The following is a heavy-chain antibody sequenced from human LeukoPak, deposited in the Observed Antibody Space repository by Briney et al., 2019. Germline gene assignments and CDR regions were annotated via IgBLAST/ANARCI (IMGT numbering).Heavy chain of an antibody. CDR1: GGSISSSTYS. D-gene: IGHD1-1*01. J-gene: IGHJ5*02. CDR2: AYHSGIT. Sequence: KPSETLSLTCTVSGGSISSSTYSWTWIRQPPGKGLEWIGYAYHSGITNYNPSLKSRVTISVDTSESQFSLRLSSVTAADTAIYYCARHGGTFDPWGQGILVTVSS. CDR3: ARHGGTFDP. V-gene: IGHV4-61*01.